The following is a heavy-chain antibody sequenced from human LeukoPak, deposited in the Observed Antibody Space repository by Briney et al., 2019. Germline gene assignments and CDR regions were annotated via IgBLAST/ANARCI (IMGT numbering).Heavy chain of an antibody. J-gene: IGHJ3*02. V-gene: IGHV3-20*04. CDR2: INWNGGST. Sequence: GGSLRLSCATSGFTFDDYGMSWVRQAPGKGLEWVSGINWNGGSTGYADSVKGRFTISRDNAKNSLYLQMNSLRAEDTALYYCARASSGYPYPSYPFYAFDIWGQGTMVTVSS. CDR3: ARASSGYPYPSYPFYAFDI. CDR1: GFTFDDYG. D-gene: IGHD3-22*01.